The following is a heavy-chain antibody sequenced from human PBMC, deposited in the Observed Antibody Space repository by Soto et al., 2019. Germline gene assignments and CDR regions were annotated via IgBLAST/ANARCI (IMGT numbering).Heavy chain of an antibody. D-gene: IGHD2-8*01. J-gene: IGHJ4*02. CDR1: GGSVTSGPYH. CDR3: MRSHGAY. Sequence: QVQLQESGPGLVKTSETLSLTCTVSGGSVTSGPYHWDWVRQPPGKGLEWIGHISYSGTANYNPPLRGRVITATDTSMNQSSLRLTSVTAADTALYYCMRSHGAYWGQGALVTVSP. V-gene: IGHV4-61*01. CDR2: ISYSGTA.